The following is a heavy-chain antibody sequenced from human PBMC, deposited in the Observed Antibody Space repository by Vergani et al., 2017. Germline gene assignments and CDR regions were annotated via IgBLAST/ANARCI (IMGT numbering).Heavy chain of an antibody. J-gene: IGHJ1*01. CDR3: AKDADQWLVPHEYFQH. Sequence: VQLLESGGGLVQPGRSLRLSCAASGFTFSSYGMHWVRQAPGKGLEWVAVISYDGSNKYYADSVKGRFTISRDNSKNTLYLQMNSLRAEDTAVYYCAKDADQWLVPHEYFQHWGQGTLVTVSS. CDR2: ISYDGSNK. D-gene: IGHD6-19*01. CDR1: GFTFSSYG. V-gene: IGHV3-30*18.